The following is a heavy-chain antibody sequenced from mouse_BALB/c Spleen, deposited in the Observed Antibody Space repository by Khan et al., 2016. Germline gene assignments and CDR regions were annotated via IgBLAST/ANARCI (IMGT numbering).Heavy chain of an antibody. CDR3: ARLRRVYAMDY. V-gene: IGHV3-6*02. Sequence: EVQLQESGPGLVKPSQSLSLTCSVTGYPITSGYYWNWIRQFPGNNLEWMGYISYDGSNNYNPSLKNRISIARDTSKNQFFLKLNSVTTEDTATYYCARLRRVYAMDYWGQGTSVTVSS. D-gene: IGHD2-12*01. J-gene: IGHJ4*01. CDR2: ISYDGSN. CDR1: GYPITSGYY.